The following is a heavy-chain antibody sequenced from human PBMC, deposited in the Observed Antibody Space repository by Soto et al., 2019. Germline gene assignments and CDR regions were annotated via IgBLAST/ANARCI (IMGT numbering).Heavy chain of an antibody. D-gene: IGHD3-9*01. CDR2: IYSGGST. CDR3: ARWVVYYDILIVATKYFDY. Sequence: QPGGSLRLSCAASGFTVSSNYMSWVRQAPGKGLEWVSVIYSGGSTYYADSVKGRFTISRDNSKNTLYLQMNSLRAEDTAAYYCARWVVYYDILIVATKYFDYLGQGNLVTGS. J-gene: IGHJ4*02. V-gene: IGHV3-66*01. CDR1: GFTVSSNY.